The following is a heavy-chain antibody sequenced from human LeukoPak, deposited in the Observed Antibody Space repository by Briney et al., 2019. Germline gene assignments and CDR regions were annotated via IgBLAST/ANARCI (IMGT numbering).Heavy chain of an antibody. CDR3: ATSGYSGYLLRY. V-gene: IGHV4-59*12. Sequence: SSETLSLTCTVSGGSISSYYWSWIRQPPGKGLEWIGYIYYSGSTNYNPSLKSRVTISVDTSKNQFSLKLSSVTAADTAVYYCATSGYSGYLLRYWGQGTLVTVSS. CDR1: GGSISSYY. J-gene: IGHJ4*02. CDR2: IYYSGST. D-gene: IGHD5-12*01.